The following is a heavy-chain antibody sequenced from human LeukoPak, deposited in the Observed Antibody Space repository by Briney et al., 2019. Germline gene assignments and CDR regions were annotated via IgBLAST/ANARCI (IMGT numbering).Heavy chain of an antibody. D-gene: IGHD5-18*01. CDR2: ISGSGGST. CDR1: GFTFSSYA. J-gene: IGHJ4*02. Sequence: GGSLRLSCIASGFTFSSYAMSWVRQAPGKGLEWVSAISGSGGSTYYADSVKGRFTISRDNSKNTLYLQMNSLRAEDTAVYYCAKDPVDTAMVSPFDYWGQGTLVTVSS. V-gene: IGHV3-23*01. CDR3: AKDPVDTAMVSPFDY.